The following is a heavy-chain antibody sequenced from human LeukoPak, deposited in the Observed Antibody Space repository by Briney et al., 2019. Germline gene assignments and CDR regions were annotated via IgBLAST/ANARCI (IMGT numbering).Heavy chain of an antibody. CDR2: ISSSGSTI. CDR3: ARGYDFWSGSIMAMDV. V-gene: IGHV3-11*01. Sequence: PGGSLGLSCAASGFTFSDYYMSWIRQAPGKGLEWVSYISSSGSTIYYADSVKGRFTISRDNAKNSLYLQMNSLRAEDTAVYYCARGYDFWSGSIMAMDVWGKGTTVTVSS. CDR1: GFTFSDYY. D-gene: IGHD3-3*01. J-gene: IGHJ6*03.